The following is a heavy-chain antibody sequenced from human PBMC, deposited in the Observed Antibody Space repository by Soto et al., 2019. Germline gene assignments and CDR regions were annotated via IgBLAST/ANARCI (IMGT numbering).Heavy chain of an antibody. CDR3: ARIAPPIDY. J-gene: IGHJ4*02. CDR2: ISSSGSTI. Sequence: PGGSLRLSCAASGFTFSSYSMNWVGQAPGKGLEWVSYISSSGSTIYYADAVKGRFTITRDNAKNSLYLQMNSLRAEDAAVYYCARIAPPIDYWGQGTLVTVSS. CDR1: GFTFSSYS. D-gene: IGHD2-21*01. V-gene: IGHV3-48*04.